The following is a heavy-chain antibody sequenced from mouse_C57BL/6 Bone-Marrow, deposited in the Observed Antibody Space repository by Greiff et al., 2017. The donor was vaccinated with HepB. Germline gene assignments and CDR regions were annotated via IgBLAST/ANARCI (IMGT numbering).Heavy chain of an antibody. CDR2: IHPNSGST. J-gene: IGHJ2*01. Sequence: QVQLQQPGAELVKPGASVKLSCKASGYTFTSYWMHWVKQRPGQGLEWIGMIHPNSGSTNYNEKFKSKATLTVDKSSSTAYMQLSSLTSEDSAVYYCARRGLLRPYYFDYWGQGTTLTVSS. CDR1: GYTFTSYW. D-gene: IGHD1-2*01. V-gene: IGHV1-64*01. CDR3: ARRGLLRPYYFDY.